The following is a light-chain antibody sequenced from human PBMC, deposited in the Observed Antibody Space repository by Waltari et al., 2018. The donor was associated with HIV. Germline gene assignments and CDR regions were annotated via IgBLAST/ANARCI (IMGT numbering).Light chain of an antibody. CDR3: QTWDSSTVV. J-gene: IGLJ3*02. CDR2: QDD. V-gene: IGLV3-1*01. Sequence: SYELTQLPSVSVSPGQTASMTCSGDKLGDKYVCWLQQKPGHRPVLVIYQDDQRPPKIPHRLSGSNSGNTATLTITGTQAMDEADYYCQTWDSSTVVFGGGTMLSVL. CDR1: KLGDKY.